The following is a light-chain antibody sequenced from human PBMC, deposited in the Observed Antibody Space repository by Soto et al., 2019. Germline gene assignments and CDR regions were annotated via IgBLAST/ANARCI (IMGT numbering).Light chain of an antibody. CDR3: QQYGKT. J-gene: IGKJ1*01. CDR1: QGVSSN. Sequence: EIVMTLSPATLSVSPGERATLSCRASQGVSSNLAWYQQKPGQAPRLLIYGASTRATGIPARFSGSGSGTDFTLTISRLEPEDFAVYYCQQYGKTFGQGTKV. CDR2: GAS. V-gene: IGKV3-15*01.